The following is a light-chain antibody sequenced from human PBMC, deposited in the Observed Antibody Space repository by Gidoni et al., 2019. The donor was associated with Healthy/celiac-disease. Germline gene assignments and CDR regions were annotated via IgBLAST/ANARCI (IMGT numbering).Light chain of an antibody. Sequence: EIVLTQSPGTLSLSPGERATLSCRASQSVSSSYLAWYQQKPGKAPRLLIYGASSRATGIPDRFSGSGSRTDFTLTISRLEPEDFAVYYCQQYGSSITFGQGTRLEIK. V-gene: IGKV3-20*01. CDR1: QSVSSSY. CDR3: QQYGSSIT. CDR2: GAS. J-gene: IGKJ5*01.